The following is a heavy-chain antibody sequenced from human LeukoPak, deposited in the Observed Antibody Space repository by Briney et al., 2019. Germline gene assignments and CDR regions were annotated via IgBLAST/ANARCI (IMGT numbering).Heavy chain of an antibody. CDR1: GFTFSSYE. D-gene: IGHD4-23*01. Sequence: QTGGSLRLSCAASGFTFSSYEMNWVRQAPGKGLEWVSYISSSGSTIYYADSVKGRFTISRDNAKNSLYLQMNSLRAEDTAVYYCAREYDYGGNRPGCFQHWGQGTLVIVSS. J-gene: IGHJ1*01. CDR3: AREYDYGGNRPGCFQH. V-gene: IGHV3-48*03. CDR2: ISSSGSTI.